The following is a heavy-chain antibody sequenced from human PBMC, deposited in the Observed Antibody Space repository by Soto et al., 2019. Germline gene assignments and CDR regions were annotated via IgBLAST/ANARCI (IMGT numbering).Heavy chain of an antibody. J-gene: IGHJ1*01. CDR1: GFTFSSYG. V-gene: IGHV3-33*01. D-gene: IGHD3-22*01. Sequence: PGGSLRLSCAASGFTFSSYGMHWVRQAPGKGLEWVAVIWYDGSNKYYADSVEGRFTISRDNSKNTLYLQMNSLRAEDTAVYYCARETRIATMILGFQHWGQGTLVTAPQ. CDR2: IWYDGSNK. CDR3: ARETRIATMILGFQH.